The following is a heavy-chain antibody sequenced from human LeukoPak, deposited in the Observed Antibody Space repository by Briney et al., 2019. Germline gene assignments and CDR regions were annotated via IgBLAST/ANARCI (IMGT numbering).Heavy chain of an antibody. Sequence: GGSLRLSCAASGFTFSSYSMNWVRQAPGKGLEWVSSISSSSSYIYYADSVKGRFTISRDNAKNSLYLQMNSLRAEDTAVYYCARDEITKVRGVIINYFDYWGQGTLVTVSS. J-gene: IGHJ4*02. V-gene: IGHV3-21*01. D-gene: IGHD3-10*01. CDR1: GFTFSSYS. CDR3: ARDEITKVRGVIINYFDY. CDR2: ISSSSSYI.